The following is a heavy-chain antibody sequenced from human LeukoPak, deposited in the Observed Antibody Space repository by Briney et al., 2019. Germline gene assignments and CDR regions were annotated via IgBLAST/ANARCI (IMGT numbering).Heavy chain of an antibody. V-gene: IGHV3-48*03. CDR1: GFTFSSYE. CDR3: ARFFRGDSNYFDY. Sequence: GGSLRLSCAASGFTFSSYEMNWVRQAPGKGLEWVSYISSSGSTIYYADSVKGRFTISRDNAKNSLYMQMNSLRAEDTAVYYCARFFRGDSNYFDYWGQGTLVTVSS. CDR2: ISSSGSTI. J-gene: IGHJ4*02. D-gene: IGHD3-16*01.